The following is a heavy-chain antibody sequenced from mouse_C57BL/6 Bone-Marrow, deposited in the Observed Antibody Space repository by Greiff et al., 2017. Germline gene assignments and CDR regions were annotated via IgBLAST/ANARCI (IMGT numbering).Heavy chain of an antibody. CDR3: ARGDYDKNYYFDY. Sequence: QVQLQQSGAELVKPGASVKLSCKASGYTFTSYWMHWVKQRPGQGLEWIGMIHPNSGSTNYNEKFKSKATLTVDKSSSTAYMQLSSLTSEDSAVYYCARGDYDKNYYFDYWGQGTTLTVSS. V-gene: IGHV1-64*01. D-gene: IGHD2-4*01. J-gene: IGHJ2*01. CDR1: GYTFTSYW. CDR2: IHPNSGST.